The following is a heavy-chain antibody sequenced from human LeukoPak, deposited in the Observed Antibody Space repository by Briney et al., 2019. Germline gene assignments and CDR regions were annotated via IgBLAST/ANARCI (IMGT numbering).Heavy chain of an antibody. J-gene: IGHJ4*02. V-gene: IGHV4-59*01. CDR1: GGSISSYY. Sequence: SETLSLTCTVSGGSISSYYWSWIRQPPGKGLEWIGYIYYSGSTNYNPSLKSRVTISVDTSKNQFSLKLSSVTAADTAVYYCARTFPGSYFDYWGQGTLVTVSP. CDR2: IYYSGST. CDR3: ARTFPGSYFDY. D-gene: IGHD2/OR15-2a*01.